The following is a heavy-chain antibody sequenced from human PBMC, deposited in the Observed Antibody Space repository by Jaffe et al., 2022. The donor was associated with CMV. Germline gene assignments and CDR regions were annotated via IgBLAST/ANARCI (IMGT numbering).Heavy chain of an antibody. CDR1: GYIFTTYY. CDR2: INESGDRT. CDR3: VSSQYYYGSGAPDH. Sequence: QVQLVQSGAEGKKPGASVKVSCKASGYIFTTYYIHWVRQAPGQGLEWMGMINESGDRTTHPQNFRDRVTMTADTSTSTVYMELRGLRAEDTAVYYCVSSQYYYGSGAPDHWGQGTPVTVSS. J-gene: IGHJ4*02. D-gene: IGHD3-10*01. V-gene: IGHV1-46*01.